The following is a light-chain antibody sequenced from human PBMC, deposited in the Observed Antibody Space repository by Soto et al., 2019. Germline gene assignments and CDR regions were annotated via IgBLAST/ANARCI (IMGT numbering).Light chain of an antibody. CDR2: AAS. CDR1: QSISTY. Sequence: DIQMTQSPSSLSTSVGDRVTITCRASQSISTYLNWYQQKPGKAPKLLIYAASSLQSGVPLRFSGSGSGTDFTLTISSLQPEDFATYFCQQSYGTPWTFGQGSKVEI. CDR3: QQSYGTPWT. V-gene: IGKV1-39*01. J-gene: IGKJ1*01.